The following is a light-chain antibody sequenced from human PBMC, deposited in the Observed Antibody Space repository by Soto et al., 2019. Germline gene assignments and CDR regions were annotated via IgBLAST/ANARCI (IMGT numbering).Light chain of an antibody. Sequence: QSALTQPASVSGSPGQSITLSCTGTSSYVGGYNYVSWYQQHPGKAPKLMIYDVSNRPSGVSNRFSGSKSGNTASLTISGLQAEDEADYYCSSYTSSRSYVFGTGTKVTVL. CDR3: SSYTSSRSYV. J-gene: IGLJ1*01. CDR2: DVS. V-gene: IGLV2-14*01. CDR1: SSYVGGYNY.